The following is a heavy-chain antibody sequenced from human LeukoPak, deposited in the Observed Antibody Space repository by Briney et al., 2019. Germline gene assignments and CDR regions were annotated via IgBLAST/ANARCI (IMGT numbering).Heavy chain of an antibody. CDR3: AKGVDFWSAKGFDY. J-gene: IGHJ4*02. V-gene: IGHV3-23*01. CDR1: GFTFSSYA. Sequence: GGSLRLSCAASGFTFSSYAMIWVRQAPGKGLEWVSTISGSSSSTYYAASVKGRITVSRDNSKNTLYLQLNSLRAEDTAIYYCAKGVDFWSAKGFDYWGQGTLVTISS. D-gene: IGHD3-3*01. CDR2: ISGSSSST.